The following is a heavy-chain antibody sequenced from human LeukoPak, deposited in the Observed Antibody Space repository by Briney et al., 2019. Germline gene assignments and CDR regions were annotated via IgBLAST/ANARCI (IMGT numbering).Heavy chain of an antibody. CDR2: IYTSEST. CDR1: GGSISSYY. J-gene: IGHJ5*02. Sequence: SETLSLTCTVSGGSISSYYWSWIRQPAGKGLEWIGRIYTSESTNYNPSLKSRVTMSVDTSKNQFSLKLSSVTAADTAVYYCAREGQLLGWFDPWGQGTLVTVSS. CDR3: AREGQLLGWFDP. D-gene: IGHD2-2*01. V-gene: IGHV4-4*07.